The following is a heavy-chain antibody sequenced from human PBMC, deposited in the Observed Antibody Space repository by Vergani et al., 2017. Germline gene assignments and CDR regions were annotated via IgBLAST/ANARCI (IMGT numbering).Heavy chain of an antibody. CDR1: EFTFSNYA. CDR2: ISGSGVSA. J-gene: IGHJ4*02. V-gene: IGHV3-23*01. Sequence: EVQLLESGGGLVQPGGSLRLTCAASEFTFSNYAMNWVLQAPGKGLEWVSGISGSGVSAYYTDSVKGRFTISRDNSKNMLFLQMNNLRTEDTAIYYCAKQYVVSGNYLFDYWGQGTLVTVSS. CDR3: AKQYVVSGNYLFDY. D-gene: IGHD3-10*01.